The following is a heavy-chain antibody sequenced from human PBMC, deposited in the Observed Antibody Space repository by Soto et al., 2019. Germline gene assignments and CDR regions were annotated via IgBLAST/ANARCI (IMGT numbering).Heavy chain of an antibody. CDR2: IIPIFGTA. Sequence: QVQLVQSGAEVKKPGSSVKVSCKASGGTFSSYAISWVRQAPGQGLEWMGGIIPIFGTANYAQKFQGRVTITADESTRTPYRALSSLSSEDTAVYYCAREVAPLDTVGLDYWGEGTLVTVSS. J-gene: IGHJ4*02. CDR3: AREVAPLDTVGLDY. CDR1: GGTFSSYA. D-gene: IGHD4-17*01. V-gene: IGHV1-69*12.